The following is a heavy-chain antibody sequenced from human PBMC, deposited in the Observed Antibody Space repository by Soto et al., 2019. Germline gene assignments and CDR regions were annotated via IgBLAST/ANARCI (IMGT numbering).Heavy chain of an antibody. CDR1: GGSITRGGYY. J-gene: IGHJ5*02. V-gene: IGHV4-31*03. CDR3: ARDPAP. CDR2: IYNSGPT. Sequence: QVQLQESGPGLVKPSETLSLTCTVSGGSITRGGYYWSWIRQHPGKGLEWIGYIYNSGPTYYHPSLKSRVTISGDTSKNQFSPKLTSVTAADTAVYYCARDPAPWGQGTLVTVSS.